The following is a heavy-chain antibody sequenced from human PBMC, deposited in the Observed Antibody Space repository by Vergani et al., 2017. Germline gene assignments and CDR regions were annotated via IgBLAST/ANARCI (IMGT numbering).Heavy chain of an antibody. CDR2: IYSGGST. CDR1: GFTVSSHY. J-gene: IGHJ4*02. CDR3: ARGRQWLVGPFDY. V-gene: IGHV3-53*01. Sequence: EVQLVESGGGLIQPGGSLRLSCAASGFTVSSHYMSWVHQAPGKGLEWVSVIYSGGSTYYADSVKGRFTISRDNSKNTVYLQMNSLRAEDTAVYYCARGRQWLVGPFDYWGQGALVTVSS. D-gene: IGHD6-19*01.